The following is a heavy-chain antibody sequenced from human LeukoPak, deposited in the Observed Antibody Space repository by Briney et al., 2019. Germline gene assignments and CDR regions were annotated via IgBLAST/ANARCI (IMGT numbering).Heavy chain of an antibody. V-gene: IGHV4-59*08. Sequence: SETLSLTCTVPDGSISNYFWSWIRQPPGKGLEWIGYIYYTGMTNSNPSLKSRVTISMDTSKNQFSLNLRSVTAADTATYYCARHGRMVIMSKFSTGIDQWGQGTLVTVSS. CDR2: IYYTGMT. CDR1: DGSISNYF. J-gene: IGHJ4*02. CDR3: ARHGRMVIMSKFSTGIDQ. D-gene: IGHD2-8*01.